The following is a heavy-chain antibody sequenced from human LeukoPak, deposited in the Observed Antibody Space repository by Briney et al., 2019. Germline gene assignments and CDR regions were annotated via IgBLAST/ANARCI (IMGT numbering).Heavy chain of an antibody. CDR1: GFTFSSYA. CDR3: AKDQESAYYYYGIDV. CDR2: ISGSGGST. Sequence: PGGSLRLSCAASGFTFSSYAMSWVRQAPGKGLEWVSAISGSGGSTYYADSVKGRFTISRDNSKNTLYLQMNSLRAEDTAVYYCAKDQESAYYYYGIDVWGQGTTVTVSS. V-gene: IGHV3-23*01. J-gene: IGHJ6*02.